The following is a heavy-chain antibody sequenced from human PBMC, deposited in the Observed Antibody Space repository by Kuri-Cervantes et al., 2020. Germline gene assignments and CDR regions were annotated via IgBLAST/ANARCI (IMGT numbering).Heavy chain of an antibody. D-gene: IGHD4/OR15-4a*01. Sequence: ETLSLTCAASGFTFSSYAMSWVRQAPGKGLEWVSAISGSGGSTYYADSVKGRFTIPRDNSKNTPYLQMNSLRAEDTAVYYCARDLNYGEYYYYYGMDVWGQGTTVTVSS. V-gene: IGHV3-23*01. CDR3: ARDLNYGEYYYYYGMDV. J-gene: IGHJ6*02. CDR1: GFTFSSYA. CDR2: ISGSGGST.